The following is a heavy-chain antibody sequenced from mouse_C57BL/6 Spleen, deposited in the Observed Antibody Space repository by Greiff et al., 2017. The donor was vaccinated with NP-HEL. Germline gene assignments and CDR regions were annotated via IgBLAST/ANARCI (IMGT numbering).Heavy chain of an antibody. CDR3: AKEGGITTVLDYYFDY. J-gene: IGHJ2*01. CDR1: GYSFTSYY. CDR2: IYPGSGNT. V-gene: IGHV1-66*01. D-gene: IGHD1-1*01. Sequence: QVQLQQSGPELVKPGASVKISCKASGYSFTSYYIHWVKQRPGQGLEWIGWIYPGSGNTKYNEKFKGKATLTADTSSSTAYMQLSSLTSEDSAVYYCAKEGGITTVLDYYFDYWGQGTTLTVSS.